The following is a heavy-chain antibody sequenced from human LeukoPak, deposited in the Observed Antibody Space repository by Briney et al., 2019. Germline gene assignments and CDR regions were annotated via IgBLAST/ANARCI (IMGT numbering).Heavy chain of an antibody. CDR2: IYTSGLT. Sequence: SETLSLTCTVSGDSMNSGSYYWSWIRQPAGKGLDWIGRIYTSGLTNYNPSLKGRVTLSVDTSKNQFSLKLSSVTAADTAVYYCARVYYSNSYDYWYFDLWGRGTLVTVSS. CDR3: ARVYYSNSYDYWYFDL. V-gene: IGHV4-61*02. CDR1: GDSMNSGSYY. J-gene: IGHJ2*01. D-gene: IGHD6-13*01.